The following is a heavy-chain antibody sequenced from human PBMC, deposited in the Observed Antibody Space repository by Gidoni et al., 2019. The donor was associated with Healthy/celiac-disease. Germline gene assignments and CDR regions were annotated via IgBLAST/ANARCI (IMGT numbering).Heavy chain of an antibody. D-gene: IGHD3-10*01. Sequence: QVQLVQSGAEVKKPGASVKVSCKASGYTFPSYGISWVRQAPGQGLEWMGWISAYNGNTNYAQKLQGRVTMTTDTSTSTAYMELRSLRSDDTAVYYCARSRITMVRGVKEGGWFDPWGQGTLVTVSS. CDR1: GYTFPSYG. CDR2: ISAYNGNT. V-gene: IGHV1-18*04. J-gene: IGHJ5*02. CDR3: ARSRITMVRGVKEGGWFDP.